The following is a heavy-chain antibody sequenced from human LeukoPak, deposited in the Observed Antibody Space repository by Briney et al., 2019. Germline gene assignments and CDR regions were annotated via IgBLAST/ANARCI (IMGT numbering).Heavy chain of an antibody. CDR1: GDSISSYY. D-gene: IGHD3-16*01. V-gene: IGHV4-59*01. J-gene: IGHJ3*02. Sequence: SETLSLTCTVSGDSISSYYWSWIRQPPGKGLEWIGYIYYSGSTNYNPSLKSRVTISVDTSKNQFSLKLSSVTAADTAVYYCAREEFWGAFDIWGQGTMVTVSS. CDR2: IYYSGST. CDR3: AREEFWGAFDI.